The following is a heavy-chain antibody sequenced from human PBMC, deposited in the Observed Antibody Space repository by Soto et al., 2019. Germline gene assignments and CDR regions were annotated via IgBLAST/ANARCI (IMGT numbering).Heavy chain of an antibody. J-gene: IGHJ4*02. CDR1: RCSISRYY. Sequence: SGTLSLTCTVSRCSISRYYWSRVRQPPGKGLEWIGYISYSGNTNYNASLKSRVTISVDTSTNQFSLRVTSVTAADTAVYYCVRIRSMGGVSRYFDYWGQRALGTVSS. V-gene: IGHV4-59*01. CDR2: ISYSGNT. CDR3: VRIRSMGGVSRYFDY. D-gene: IGHD1-26*01.